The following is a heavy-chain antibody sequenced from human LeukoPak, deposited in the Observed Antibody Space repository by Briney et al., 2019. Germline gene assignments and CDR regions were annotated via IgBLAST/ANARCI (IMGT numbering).Heavy chain of an antibody. D-gene: IGHD3-16*01. Sequence: SETLSLTRTVSGGSISSYYWSWIRQPAGKGLEWIGRIYTSGSTNYNPSLKSRVTISVDTSKNQFSLKLSSVTAADTAVYYCAGGPTRWFDPWGQGTLVTVSS. CDR3: AGGPTRWFDP. CDR2: IYTSGST. V-gene: IGHV4-4*07. CDR1: GGSISSYY. J-gene: IGHJ5*02.